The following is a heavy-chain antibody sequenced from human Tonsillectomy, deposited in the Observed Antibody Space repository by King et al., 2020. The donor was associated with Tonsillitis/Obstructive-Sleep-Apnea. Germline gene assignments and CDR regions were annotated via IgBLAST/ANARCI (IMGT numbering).Heavy chain of an antibody. V-gene: IGHV3-30*01. CDR2: IAYDGINK. J-gene: IGHJ6*03. Sequence: VQLVESGGGVVQPGRSLRLSCAASGFTFRRYVMHWVRQAPGKGLEWVALIAYDGINKDYADSVKGRFTNSRDNSKNTLYLQINRLRAEDTAVYYCVRNWDTYYYHYYMDVWGKGTTVTVSS. D-gene: IGHD1-26*01. CDR1: GFTFRRYV. CDR3: VRNWDTYYYHYYMDV.